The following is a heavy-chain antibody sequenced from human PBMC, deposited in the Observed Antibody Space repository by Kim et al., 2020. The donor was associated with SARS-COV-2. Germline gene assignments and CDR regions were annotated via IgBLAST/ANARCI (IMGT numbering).Heavy chain of an antibody. Sequence: DSVKGRFTISRDNAKNSLYLQMNSLRAEDTAVYYCASDGGSSGWLEAFDIWGQGTMVTVSS. D-gene: IGHD6-19*01. J-gene: IGHJ3*02. CDR3: ASDGGSSGWLEAFDI. V-gene: IGHV3-7*03.